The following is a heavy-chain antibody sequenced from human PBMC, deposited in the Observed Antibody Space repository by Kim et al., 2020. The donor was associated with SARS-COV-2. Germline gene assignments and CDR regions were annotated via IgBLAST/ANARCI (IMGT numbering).Heavy chain of an antibody. CDR2: IYYSGST. V-gene: IGHV4-39*01. J-gene: IGHJ6*02. Sequence: SETLSLTCTVSGGSISSSSYYWGWIRQPPGKGLEWIGSIYYSGSTYYNPSLKSRVTISVDTSKNQFSLKLSSVTAADTAVYYCARHDNWNYGGGMDVWGQGTTVTVSS. D-gene: IGHD1-7*01. CDR1: GGSISSSSYY. CDR3: ARHDNWNYGGGMDV.